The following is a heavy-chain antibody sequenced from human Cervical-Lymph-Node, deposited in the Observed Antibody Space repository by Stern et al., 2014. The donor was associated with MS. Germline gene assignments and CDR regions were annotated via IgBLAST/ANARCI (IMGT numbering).Heavy chain of an antibody. Sequence: VQLEESGVEIKKPGASVKVSCKASGYTFTRYDIAWVRQAPGQGLEWMGWISVYNGNTKYAQKVQGRVTMTRETSTNTAYMELRSLISDDTAVYYCARWAYNWDFDYWGQGTLVTVSS. CDR3: ARWAYNWDFDY. CDR1: GYTFTRYD. J-gene: IGHJ4*02. V-gene: IGHV1-18*01. D-gene: IGHD1-20*01. CDR2: ISVYNGNT.